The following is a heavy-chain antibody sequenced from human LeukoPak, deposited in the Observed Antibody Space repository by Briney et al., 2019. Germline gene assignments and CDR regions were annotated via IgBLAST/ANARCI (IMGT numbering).Heavy chain of an antibody. V-gene: IGHV4-59*01. CDR2: IYYSGST. CDR1: GGSISSYY. CDR3: ARVKVVRGAYFDY. Sequence: PSETLSLTCTVSGGSISSYYWSWIRQPPGKGLEWIGYIYYSGSTNYNPSLKSRVTISVDTSKNQFSLKLSSVTAADTAVYYCARVKVVRGAYFDYWGQGTLITVSS. D-gene: IGHD3-10*01. J-gene: IGHJ4*02.